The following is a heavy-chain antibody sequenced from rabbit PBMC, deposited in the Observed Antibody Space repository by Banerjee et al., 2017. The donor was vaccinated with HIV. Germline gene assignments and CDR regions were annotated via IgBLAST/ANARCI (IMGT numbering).Heavy chain of an antibody. CDR2: IYTGSSGST. V-gene: IGHV1S45*01. CDR1: GFSFSSSYW. Sequence: QEQLEESGGGLVKPGASLTLTCTASGFSFSSSYWICWVRQAPGKGLEWIACIYTGSSGSTDYANWAKGRFTISETSSTTVTLQMTSLTAADTATYFCARSVAGADWSYDLWGQGTLVTVS. J-gene: IGHJ4*01. CDR3: ARSVAGADWSYDL. D-gene: IGHD4-2*01.